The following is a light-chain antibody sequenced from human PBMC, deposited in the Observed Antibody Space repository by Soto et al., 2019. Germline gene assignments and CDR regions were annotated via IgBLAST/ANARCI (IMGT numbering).Light chain of an antibody. CDR2: GAS. Sequence: DTVMTQSPDTLSLSPGERATLSFMASQSVSDNLAWYQQRPGQGPRLLIYGASTRATGIPARFSGSGSGTEFTLTISSLQSEDFAVYYCQQYKNWPHTFGQGTKVDIK. J-gene: IGKJ1*01. CDR1: QSVSDN. V-gene: IGKV3-15*01. CDR3: QQYKNWPHT.